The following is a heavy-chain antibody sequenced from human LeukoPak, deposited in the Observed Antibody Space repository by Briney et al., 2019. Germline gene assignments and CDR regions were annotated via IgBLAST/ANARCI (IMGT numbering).Heavy chain of an antibody. CDR1: GFTFSDYA. CDR3: GKDPNGDYVGAFDF. D-gene: IGHD4-17*01. V-gene: IGHV3-23*01. CDR2: TRGTGGTT. Sequence: GGSLTLSCAASGFTFSDYALIWVRQAPGKGLEWISATRGTGGTTYYADSVKGRCTISRDNSRNTVYLQMNSLRAEDTALYFCGKDPNGDYVGAFDFWGPGTMVTVSS. J-gene: IGHJ3*01.